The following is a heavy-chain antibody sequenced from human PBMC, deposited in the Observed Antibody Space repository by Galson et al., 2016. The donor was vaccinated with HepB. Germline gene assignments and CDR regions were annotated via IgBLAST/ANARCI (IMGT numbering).Heavy chain of an antibody. D-gene: IGHD3-16*01. V-gene: IGHV3-7*04. CDR2: IKEDGSEA. CDR3: ARAPQTYYYDHKRYYFFAMDV. CDR1: GFSFSTYT. Sequence: SLRLSCAASGFSFSTYTMHWVRQAPGKGLEWVANIKEDGSEAFYLDSVKGRFTISRDDAKNSLFLQMNTLKSEDTAVYYCARAPQTYYYDHKRYYFFAMDVWGQGTTVTVSS. J-gene: IGHJ6*02.